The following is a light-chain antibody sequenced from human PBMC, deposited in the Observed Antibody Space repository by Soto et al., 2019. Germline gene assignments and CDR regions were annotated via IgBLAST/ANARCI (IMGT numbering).Light chain of an antibody. CDR2: LSA. CDR1: QAVNTR. Sequence: EIVLTQSPATLSSFPGDRVTLSCRASQAVNTRLAWYQHKPGQAPSLLLYLSANRAAGIPARCSGSGSGTNFSLIISDGEPEDFAVEYCHQRQSWPRTFGQGTKVDIK. CDR3: HQRQSWPRT. V-gene: IGKV3-11*01. J-gene: IGKJ1*01.